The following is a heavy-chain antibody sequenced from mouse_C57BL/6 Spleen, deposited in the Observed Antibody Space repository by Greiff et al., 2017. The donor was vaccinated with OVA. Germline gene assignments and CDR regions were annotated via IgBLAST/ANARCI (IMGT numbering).Heavy chain of an antibody. CDR2: INPNNGGT. J-gene: IGHJ4*01. V-gene: IGHV1-26*01. CDR3: ARGGSSYGDAMDY. CDR1: GYTFNDYY. D-gene: IGHD1-1*01. Sequence: EVQLQQSGPELVKPGASVKISCKASGYTFNDYYMNWVKQSHGKSLEWIGDINPNNGGTSYNQKFKGKATLTVDKSSSTAYMELRSLTSEDSAVDYCARGGSSYGDAMDYWGQGTSVTVSS.